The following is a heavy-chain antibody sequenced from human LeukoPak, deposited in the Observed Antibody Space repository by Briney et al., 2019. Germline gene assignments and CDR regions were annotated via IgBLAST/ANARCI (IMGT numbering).Heavy chain of an antibody. CDR1: GGSISSYY. D-gene: IGHD2-21*02. Sequence: PSETLSLTCTVSGGSISSYYWSWIRQHPGKGLEWIGYIYYSGSTYYNPSLKSRVTISVDTSKNQFSLKLSSVTAADTAVYYCARVYCGGDCYYVYYFDYWGQGTLVTVSS. V-gene: IGHV4-59*06. CDR2: IYYSGST. J-gene: IGHJ4*02. CDR3: ARVYCGGDCYYVYYFDY.